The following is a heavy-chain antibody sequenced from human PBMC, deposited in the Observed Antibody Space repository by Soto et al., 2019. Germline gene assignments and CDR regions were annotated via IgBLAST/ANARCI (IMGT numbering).Heavy chain of an antibody. CDR2: VSSSSSSSTYT. CDR1: GFTFSDYY. D-gene: IGHD3-10*01. CDR3: ARDKSYYASGSYDY. Sequence: QVQLVESGGGLVKPGGSLRLSCAASGFTFSDYYMSWIRQAPGKGLEWVSYVSSSSSSSTYTNYADSVKGRFTISGDNAKNSLYLQMNSLRAEDTAVYYCARDKSYYASGSYDYWGQGTLVTVSS. J-gene: IGHJ4*02. V-gene: IGHV3-11*05.